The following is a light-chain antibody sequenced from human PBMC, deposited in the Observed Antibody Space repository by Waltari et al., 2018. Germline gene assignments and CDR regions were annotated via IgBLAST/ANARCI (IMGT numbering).Light chain of an antibody. CDR1: QSVSSN. Sequence: EIVMTQSPATLSVSPGDRATLSCRASQSVSSNLAWYQQKPGQAPRLLINGASTRATGIPARFSGSGSGTEFTLTISSLQSEDFAVYYCQQYSNRLTFGGGTKVEIK. V-gene: IGKV3-15*01. CDR3: QQYSNRLT. CDR2: GAS. J-gene: IGKJ4*01.